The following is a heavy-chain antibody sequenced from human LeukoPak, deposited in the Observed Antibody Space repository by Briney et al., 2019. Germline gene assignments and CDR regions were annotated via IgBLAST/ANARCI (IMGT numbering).Heavy chain of an antibody. CDR2: ISAYNGNT. CDR1: GYTFTSYG. CDR3: ARLFSPAPGYYYYMDV. V-gene: IGHV1-18*01. Sequence: ASVKVSCKASGYTFTSYGISWVRQAPGQGLEWMGWISAYNGNTNYAQKLQGRVTMTTDTSTSTAYMELRSLRSDDTAVYYCARLFSPAPGYYYYMDVWGKGTTVTVSS. J-gene: IGHJ6*03.